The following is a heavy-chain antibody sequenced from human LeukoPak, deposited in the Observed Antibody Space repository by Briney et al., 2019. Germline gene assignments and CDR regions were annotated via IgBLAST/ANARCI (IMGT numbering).Heavy chain of an antibody. CDR3: ASPYCSSTSCYRPRPYYYGMDV. CDR2: IYYSGGP. V-gene: IGHV4-39*01. D-gene: IGHD2-2*01. CDR1: GGSISSRSYY. Sequence: PSETLSLTRTVSGGSISSRSYYGGWIRHPPGKGLEWMGSIYYSGGPYYNPSLKSRVTISVDTSKNQSSLKLSSVTAADTAVYYCASPYCSSTSCYRPRPYYYGMDVWGQGATVTVSS. J-gene: IGHJ6*02.